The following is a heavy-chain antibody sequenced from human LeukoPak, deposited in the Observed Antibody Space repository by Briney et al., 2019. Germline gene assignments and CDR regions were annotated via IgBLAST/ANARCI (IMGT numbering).Heavy chain of an antibody. V-gene: IGHV3-7*01. Sequence: GGSLRLSCTVSGFTFSSYWMSWVRQAPGKGLEWVASIKQGGSEKNYVDSVKGRFTISRDNAKNSLYLQMNSLRAEDTAVYYCARSDYYDSSGNFYFDYWGQGTLVTVSS. D-gene: IGHD3-22*01. CDR2: IKQGGSEK. CDR3: ARSDYYDSSGNFYFDY. CDR1: GFTFSSYW. J-gene: IGHJ4*02.